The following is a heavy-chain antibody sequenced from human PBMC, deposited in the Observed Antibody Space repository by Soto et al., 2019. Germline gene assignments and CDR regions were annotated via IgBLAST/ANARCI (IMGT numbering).Heavy chain of an antibody. D-gene: IGHD6-13*01. CDR2: IYYSGST. CDR1: GGSISSYY. CDR3: ARHSSSWFHPFDY. V-gene: IGHV4-59*08. J-gene: IGHJ4*02. Sequence: SETLSLTCTVSGGSISSYYWSWIRQPPGKGLEWIGYIYYSGSTNYNPSLKSRVTISVDTSKNQFSLKLSSVTAADTAVYYCARHSSSWFHPFDYWGQGTLVTVS.